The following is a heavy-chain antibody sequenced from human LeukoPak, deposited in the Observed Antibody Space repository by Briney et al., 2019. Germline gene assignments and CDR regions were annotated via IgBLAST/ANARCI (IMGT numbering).Heavy chain of an antibody. CDR3: AREVYYDSSGYYYDY. J-gene: IGHJ4*02. V-gene: IGHV3-64*01. CDR2: ISNNGGST. D-gene: IGHD3-22*01. CDR1: GFTFNSYA. Sequence: PGGSLRLSCAASGFTFNSYAMHWVRQAPGKGLEYVSAISNNGGSTYYANSVKGRFTISRDNSKNTLYLQMGSLRAEDMAVYYCAREVYYDSSGYYYDYWGQGTLVTVSS.